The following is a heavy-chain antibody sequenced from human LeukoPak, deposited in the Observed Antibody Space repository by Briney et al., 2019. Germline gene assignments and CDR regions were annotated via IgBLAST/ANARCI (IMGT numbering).Heavy chain of an antibody. J-gene: IGHJ5*02. CDR2: IYYSGST. Sequence: SETLSLTCTVSGGSISSYYWSWIRQPPGKGLEWIGYIYYSGSTNYNPSLKSRVTISVDTSKNQFSLKLSSVTAADTAVYYCARDTNDYVWGSYRSYNWFDPWGQGTLVTVSS. CDR1: GGSISSYY. V-gene: IGHV4-59*01. CDR3: ARDTNDYVWGSYRSYNWFDP. D-gene: IGHD3-16*02.